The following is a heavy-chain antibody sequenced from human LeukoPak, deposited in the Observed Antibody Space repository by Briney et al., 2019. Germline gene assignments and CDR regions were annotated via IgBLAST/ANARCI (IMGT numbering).Heavy chain of an antibody. CDR2: ISGSGGST. J-gene: IGHJ4*02. V-gene: IGHV3-23*01. CDR3: AKGNWRYLDY. Sequence: GGSLRLSCAASGFTFSTYVMSWVRQAPGKGLEWVSAISGSGGSTYYADSVKGRFTISRDNSKNTLYLQMNSLGADDTAVYYCAKGNWRYLDYWGQGTLVTVSS. CDR1: GFTFSTYV. D-gene: IGHD1-1*01.